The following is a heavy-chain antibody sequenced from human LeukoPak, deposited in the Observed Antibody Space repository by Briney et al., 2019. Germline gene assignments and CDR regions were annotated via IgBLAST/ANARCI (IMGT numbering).Heavy chain of an antibody. CDR3: AKESLSKGIQLWLTLEETDY. J-gene: IGHJ4*02. CDR1: GFTFSSYW. V-gene: IGHV3-23*01. D-gene: IGHD5-18*01. CDR2: ISGSGGST. Sequence: PGGSLRLSCAASGFTFSSYWMSWVRQAPGKGPEWVSAISGSGGSTYYADSVKGRFTISRDNSKNTLYLQMNSLRAEDTAVYYCAKESLSKGIQLWLTLEETDYWGQGTLVTVSS.